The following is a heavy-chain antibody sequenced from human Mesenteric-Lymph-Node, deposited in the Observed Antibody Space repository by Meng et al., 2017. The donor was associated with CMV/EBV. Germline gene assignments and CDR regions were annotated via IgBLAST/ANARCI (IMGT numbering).Heavy chain of an antibody. Sequence: ASGFTGSSNYMSWVRQAPGKGLEWVSVIYSGGSTYYADSVKGRFTISRDNSKNTLYLQMNSLRAEDTAVYYCAKDVSPYGSGSPSDYWGQGTLVTVSS. CDR1: GFTGSSNY. V-gene: IGHV3-53*01. CDR2: IYSGGST. D-gene: IGHD3-10*01. CDR3: AKDVSPYGSGSPSDY. J-gene: IGHJ4*02.